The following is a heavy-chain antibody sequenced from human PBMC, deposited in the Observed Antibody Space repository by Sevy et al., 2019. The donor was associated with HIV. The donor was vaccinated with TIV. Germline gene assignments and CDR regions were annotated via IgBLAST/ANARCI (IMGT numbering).Heavy chain of an antibody. CDR2: IDPDSGAT. D-gene: IGHD6-13*01. CDR1: GYIFTDYY. V-gene: IGHV1-2*06. J-gene: IGHJ4*02. Sequence: ASVKVSCKTSGYIFTDYYLHWVRQAPGQGLEWMGRIDPDSGATNYAQNFQGRVTMTRDTSITTAYMEVSGLRSDDTAVYYCAKYGTPAAAHFDSWGQGTLVTVSS. CDR3: AKYGTPAAAHFDS.